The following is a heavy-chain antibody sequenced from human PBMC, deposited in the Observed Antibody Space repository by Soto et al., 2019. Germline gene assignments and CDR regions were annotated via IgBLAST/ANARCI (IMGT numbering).Heavy chain of an antibody. D-gene: IGHD1-20*01. Sequence: SETLSLTCTVSGGSISSGDYYWSWIRQPPGKGLEWIGYIYYSGSTHYNPSLKSRVTISVDTSKNQFSLKLSSVTAADTAVYYCARDRAVTEKDYYGMDVWGQGTTVTVSS. CDR2: IYYSGST. CDR3: ARDRAVTEKDYYGMDV. J-gene: IGHJ6*02. V-gene: IGHV4-30-4*01. CDR1: GGSISSGDYY.